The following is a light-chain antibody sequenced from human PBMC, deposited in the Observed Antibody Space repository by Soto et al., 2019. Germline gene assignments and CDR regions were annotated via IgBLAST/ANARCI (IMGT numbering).Light chain of an antibody. V-gene: IGKV1-5*03. CDR3: QHYNSYSEA. CDR2: KAS. J-gene: IGKJ1*01. CDR1: QTISSW. Sequence: DIQMTQSPSTLSGSVGDRVTITCRASQTISSWLAWYQQKPGKAPKLLIYKASTLKSGVPSRFSGSGSGTEFTLTISSLQPGDFATYYCQHYNSYSEAVGQGTKV.